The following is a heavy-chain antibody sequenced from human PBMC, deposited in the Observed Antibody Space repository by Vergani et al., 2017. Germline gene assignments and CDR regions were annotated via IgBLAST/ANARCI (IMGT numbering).Heavy chain of an antibody. CDR3: ARETTVTFIGDYYYYGMDV. V-gene: IGHV1-18*04. CDR2: ISAYNGNT. D-gene: IGHD4-11*01. Sequence: QVQLVQSGAEVKKPGASVKVSCKASGYTFTSYGISWVRQAPGQGLEWMGWISAYNGNTNYAQKLQGRVTMTTDTSTSTAYMELRSLRSDDTAVYYCARETTVTFIGDYYYYGMDVWGQGTTVTVSS. CDR1: GYTFTSYG. J-gene: IGHJ6*02.